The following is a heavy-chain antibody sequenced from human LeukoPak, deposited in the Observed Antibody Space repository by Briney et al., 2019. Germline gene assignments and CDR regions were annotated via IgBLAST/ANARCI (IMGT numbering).Heavy chain of an antibody. V-gene: IGHV3-48*01. CDR1: GFTFRTSG. CDR2: ISSSGTTI. J-gene: IGHJ4*02. Sequence: PGGSLRLSCAASGFTFRTSGMNWVRQAPGKGLEWVSYISSSGTTISYAQSVKGRFTITRDNAQNSLTLHMNTLRADDTAVYYCEKDGGTLFAQGGQGTLVPVSS. D-gene: IGHD1-26*01. CDR3: EKDGGTLFAQ.